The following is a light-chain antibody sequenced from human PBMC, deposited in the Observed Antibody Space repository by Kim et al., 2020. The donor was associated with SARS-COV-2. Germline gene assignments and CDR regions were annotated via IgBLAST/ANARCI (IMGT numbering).Light chain of an antibody. J-gene: IGLJ2*01. Sequence: GQSITISCTGTRSDVGSYNLVSWYQQHPGKAPKLMIYEVSRRPSGVSNRFSGSKSGNTASLTISGLQAEDEADYYCCSYAGSSTLLFGGGTQLTVL. CDR3: CSYAGSSTLL. CDR1: RSDVGSYNL. CDR2: EVS. V-gene: IGLV2-23*02.